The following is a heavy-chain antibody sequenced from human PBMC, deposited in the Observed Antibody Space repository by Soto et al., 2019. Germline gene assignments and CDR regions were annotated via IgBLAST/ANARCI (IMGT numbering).Heavy chain of an antibody. V-gene: IGHV4-59*01. CDR2: IYYSGST. CDR1: GGSISSYY. CDR3: ARGEMATIPLAY. Sequence: SETLSLTCTVSGGSISSYYWSWIRQPPGKGLEWIGYIYYSGSTNYNPSLKSRVTISVDTSKNQFSLKLSSVTAADTAVYYCARGEMATIPLAYWRQGTPATVSS. D-gene: IGHD5-12*01. J-gene: IGHJ4*02.